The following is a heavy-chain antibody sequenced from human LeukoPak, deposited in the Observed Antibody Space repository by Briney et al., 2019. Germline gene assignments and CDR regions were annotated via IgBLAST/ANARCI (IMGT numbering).Heavy chain of an antibody. CDR2: IYPGDSDT. CDR1: GYSFTSYW. D-gene: IGHD3-10*01. Sequence: GESLKISCKGSGYSFTSYWIGWVRQMPGKGLQWMGIIYPGDSDTRYSPSFQGQVTISADKSISTAYLQWSSLKASDTAMYYCASQTQWFGELWYFDYWGQGTLVTVSS. V-gene: IGHV5-51*01. CDR3: ASQTQWFGELWYFDY. J-gene: IGHJ4*02.